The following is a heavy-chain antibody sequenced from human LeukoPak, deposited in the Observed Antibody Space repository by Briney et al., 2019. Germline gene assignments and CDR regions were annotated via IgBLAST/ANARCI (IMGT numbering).Heavy chain of an antibody. CDR1: GFTFSSYA. Sequence: PGGSLRLSCAASGFTFSSYAMSWVRQAPGKGLEWVSSISGSGGSTYYADSVKGRFTISRDNSKNTLYLQMNRLRAEDTAVYYCAKTGTPWYYFDYWGQGTLVTVSS. CDR2: ISGSGGST. V-gene: IGHV3-23*01. J-gene: IGHJ4*02. D-gene: IGHD6-13*01. CDR3: AKTGTPWYYFDY.